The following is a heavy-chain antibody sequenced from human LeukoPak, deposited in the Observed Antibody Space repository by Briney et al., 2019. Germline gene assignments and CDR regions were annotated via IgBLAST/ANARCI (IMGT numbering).Heavy chain of an antibody. Sequence: PGGSLRLSCAASGFTFSSYWMSWVRQAPGKGLEWVANIKQDGSEKYYVDSLKGRFTISRDNAKNSLYLQMNSLRAEDTAVYYCAKDHCSSTSCFYFDYWGQGTLVTVSS. V-gene: IGHV3-7*01. CDR3: AKDHCSSTSCFYFDY. D-gene: IGHD2-2*01. J-gene: IGHJ4*02. CDR1: GFTFSSYW. CDR2: IKQDGSEK.